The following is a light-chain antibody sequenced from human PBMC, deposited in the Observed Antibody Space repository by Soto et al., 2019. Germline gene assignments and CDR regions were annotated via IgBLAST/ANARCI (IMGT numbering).Light chain of an antibody. CDR1: SSNIGSYNL. J-gene: IGLJ1*01. V-gene: IGLV2-23*01. CDR3: CSFAGSGPQCV. Sequence: QSVLTQPASVSGSLGQSITISCIGTSSNIGSYNLVSWYQHQPGKAPKIMIFEGSKRPAGVSIRFTGSRSGNTASLTISGLQAEDEADYSCCSFAGSGPQCVFGTGTKLTAL. CDR2: EGS.